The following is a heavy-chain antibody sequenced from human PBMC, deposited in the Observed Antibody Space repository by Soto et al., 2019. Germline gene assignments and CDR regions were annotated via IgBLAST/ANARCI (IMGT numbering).Heavy chain of an antibody. CDR2: SRGSGSST. Sequence: EVQLLESGGGLVQPGGSLRLSCEASGFSFSSYAMNWVRQAPGKGLEWVSASRGSGSSTYYADSVKGRFTISRDNSKNTLYLQMDSLRAEDTAVYYCAKAQGDFDYWGQGTLVTVSS. J-gene: IGHJ4*02. CDR3: AKAQGDFDY. V-gene: IGHV3-23*01. D-gene: IGHD3-16*01. CDR1: GFSFSSYA.